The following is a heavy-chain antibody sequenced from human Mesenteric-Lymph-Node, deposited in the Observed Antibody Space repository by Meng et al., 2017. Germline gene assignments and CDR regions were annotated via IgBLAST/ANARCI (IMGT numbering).Heavy chain of an antibody. CDR2: ITWNSGSI. CDR1: GFKFDDYA. Sequence: SLKISCAASGFKFDDYAMNWVRQVPGKGLEWVSGITWNSGSIGSGSSVRGRFTISRDSARHSLFLEINSLRPEDTAFYYCAKSRGRWLVFPDLHWWGQGTRVTGSS. J-gene: IGHJ4*02. V-gene: IGHV3-9*01. D-gene: IGHD6-19*01. CDR3: AKSRGRWLVFPDLHW.